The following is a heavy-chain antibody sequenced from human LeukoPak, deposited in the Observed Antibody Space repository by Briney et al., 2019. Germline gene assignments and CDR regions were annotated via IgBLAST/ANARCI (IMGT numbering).Heavy chain of an antibody. J-gene: IGHJ4*02. Sequence: ESLRLSCAASGFTFSNYAMTWVRQPPGKGLEWIGEVNLQGSTNYNPSLMGRVAISVDTSENHISLQLTSVTAADTAVYYCAREGGPYRPLDYSGQGTLVTVSS. CDR1: GFTFSNYA. CDR3: AREGGPYRPLDY. V-gene: IGHV4-34*01. CDR2: VNLQGST.